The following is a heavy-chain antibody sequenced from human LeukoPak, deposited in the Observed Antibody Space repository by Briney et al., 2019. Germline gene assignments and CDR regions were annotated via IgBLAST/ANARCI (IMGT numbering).Heavy chain of an antibody. CDR1: GYTFTSYG. J-gene: IGHJ4*02. CDR3: ARDVTTRIPRGPYYFDY. V-gene: IGHV1-18*01. CDR2: ISAYNGNT. Sequence: GASVKVSCKASGYTFTSYGISWVRQAPGQGLEWMGWISAYNGNTNYAQKLQGRVTMTTDTSTSTAYMELRSLRSDDTAVYYCARDVTTRIPRGPYYFDYWGQGTLVTVSS. D-gene: IGHD3-22*01.